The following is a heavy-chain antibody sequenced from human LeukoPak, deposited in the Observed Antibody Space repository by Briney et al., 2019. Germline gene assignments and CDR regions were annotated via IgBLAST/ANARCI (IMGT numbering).Heavy chain of an antibody. CDR3: GGSPATKNMEV. D-gene: IGHD3-16*01. CDR1: GLTFRNHA. Sequence: GGSLRLSCAASGLTFRNHAIHWVRQAPGKGLEWVTVISHDGGTDYYRDSVKGRFTISRHNSRNTLFLQMNSLRPGDTAVYYCGGSPATKNMEVWGKGPPVPVSS. J-gene: IGHJ6*03. CDR2: ISHDGGTD. V-gene: IGHV3-30*04.